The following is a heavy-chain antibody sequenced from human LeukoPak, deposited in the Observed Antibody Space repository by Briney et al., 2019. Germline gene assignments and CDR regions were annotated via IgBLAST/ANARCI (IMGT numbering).Heavy chain of an antibody. CDR1: GYTFTSYG. Sequence: ASVKVSCKASGYTFTSYGISWVRQAPGQGLEWMGIINPSGGSTSYAQKFQGRVTMTRDTSTSTVYMELSSLRSDDTAVYYCARGGVTFGGAYYMYVWAKGTTVTVSS. CDR2: INPSGGST. J-gene: IGHJ6*03. D-gene: IGHD3-16*01. V-gene: IGHV1-46*01. CDR3: ARGGVTFGGAYYMYV.